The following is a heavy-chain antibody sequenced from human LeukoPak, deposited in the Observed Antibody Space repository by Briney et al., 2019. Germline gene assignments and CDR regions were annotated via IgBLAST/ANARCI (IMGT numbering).Heavy chain of an antibody. CDR2: ISETSRKT. J-gene: IGHJ2*01. D-gene: IGHD1-26*01. CDR3: AKDRTVGASYWYFDL. V-gene: IGHV3-23*01. CDR1: GFTFNIYA. Sequence: PGGSLRLSCAASGFTFNIYAMSWVRQAPGKGLEWVSAISETSRKTYYADSVKGRFTISRDSSRNTLFLHMNTLRAEDTAIYYCAKDRTVGASYWYFDLWGRGTLVTVSS.